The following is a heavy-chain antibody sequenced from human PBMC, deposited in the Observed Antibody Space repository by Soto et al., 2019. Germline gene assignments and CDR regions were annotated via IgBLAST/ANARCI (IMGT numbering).Heavy chain of an antibody. CDR1: GFTFSNAW. V-gene: IGHV3-15*01. D-gene: IGHD3-22*01. CDR3: TTSIVVVIPSGMDV. CDR2: IKRKTDGGTT. Sequence: EVQLVESGGGLVKPGGSLRLSCAASGFTFSNAWMSWVRQAPGKGLEWVGRIKRKTDGGTTDYAAPVKGRFTISRDDSKNTLYLQMNSLKTEDTAVYYCTTSIVVVIPSGMDVWVQGTTVTVSS. J-gene: IGHJ6*02.